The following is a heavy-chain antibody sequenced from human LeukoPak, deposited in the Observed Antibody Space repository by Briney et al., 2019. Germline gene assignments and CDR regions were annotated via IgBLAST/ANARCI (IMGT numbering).Heavy chain of an antibody. J-gene: IGHJ4*02. CDR3: ASPGIAAAAFGY. Sequence: GGSLRLSCAASGFTLSSYSMNWVRQAPGKGLEWVSYISSSSSTIYYADSVKGRFTISRDNAKNSLYLQPNRLRYDDTAMYYCASPGIAAAAFGYWGQGTLVTVSS. CDR2: ISSSSSTI. D-gene: IGHD6-13*01. V-gene: IGHV3-48*02. CDR1: GFTLSSYS.